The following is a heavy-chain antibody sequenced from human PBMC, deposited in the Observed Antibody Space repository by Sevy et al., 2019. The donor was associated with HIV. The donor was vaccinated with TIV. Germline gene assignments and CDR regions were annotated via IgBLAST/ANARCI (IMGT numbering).Heavy chain of an antibody. V-gene: IGHV3-30*04. CDR1: GFTFSHYA. J-gene: IGHJ4*02. Sequence: GGSLRLSCAASGFTFSHYALHWVRRAPGKGLEWVAILSYVGNSEDYADSVKGRFTISRDNSTNALYLQMNSLRAEDTALYYCATLSSCGGDCYYFDYWGQGTLVTVSS. CDR2: LSYVGNSE. CDR3: ATLSSCGGDCYYFDY. D-gene: IGHD2-21*02.